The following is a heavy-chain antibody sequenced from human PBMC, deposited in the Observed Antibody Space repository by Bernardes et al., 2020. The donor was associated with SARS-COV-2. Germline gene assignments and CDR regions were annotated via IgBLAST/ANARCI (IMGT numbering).Heavy chain of an antibody. CDR3: AKDYSVIGQAVYYYGLDV. CDR1: GFTFSSYA. J-gene: IGHJ6*02. CDR2: ISGSGDAT. V-gene: IGHV3-23*01. D-gene: IGHD4-4*01. Sequence: LRLSCAASGFTFSSYAMSWVRQAPGKGLEWVSTISGSGDATYYADSVKGRFTISRDNSKNTLYLQMNSLRAEDTAVYYCAKDYSVIGQAVYYYGLDVWGQGTTVTVSS.